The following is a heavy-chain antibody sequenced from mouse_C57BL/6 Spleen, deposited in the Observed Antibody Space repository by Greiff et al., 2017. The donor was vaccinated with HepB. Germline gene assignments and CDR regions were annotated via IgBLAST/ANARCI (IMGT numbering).Heavy chain of an antibody. J-gene: IGHJ1*03. CDR1: GYTFTSYW. CDR3: ARGYCEV. Sequence: QVQLQQPGAELVKPGASVKLSCKASGYTFTSYWMHWVKPWPGRGLEWIGRIAPNSGGTKYNEKFKSKATLTVDKPSSTAYMQLSSLTSEDAAVYYCARGYCEVWGTGTTVTVSS. V-gene: IGHV1-72*01. CDR2: IAPNSGGT.